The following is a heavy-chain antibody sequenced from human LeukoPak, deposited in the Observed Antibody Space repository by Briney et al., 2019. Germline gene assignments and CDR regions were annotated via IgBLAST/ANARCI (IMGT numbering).Heavy chain of an antibody. CDR1: SGSFSGYY. J-gene: IGHJ4*02. Sequence: TSETLSLTCAVYSGSFSGYYWSWIRQPPGKGLEWIGEINHSGSTNYNPSLKSRVTISVDTSKNQFSLKLSSVTAADTAVYYCARERGLAARILRGYFDYWGQGTLVTVSS. CDR2: INHSGST. CDR3: ARERGLAARILRGYFDY. D-gene: IGHD6-6*01. V-gene: IGHV4-34*01.